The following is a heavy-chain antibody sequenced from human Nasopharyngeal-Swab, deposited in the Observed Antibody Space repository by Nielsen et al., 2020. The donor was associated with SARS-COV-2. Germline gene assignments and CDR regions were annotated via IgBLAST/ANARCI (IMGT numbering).Heavy chain of an antibody. Sequence: ASVKVSCKASGYTFTGYYMHWVRQAPGQGLEWMGRINPNSGGTNYAQKFQGRVTMTRDTSISTPYMELSRLRSDDTAVYYCAGGGYCSGGSCYSFDAFDIWGQGTMVTVSS. CDR1: GYTFTGYY. CDR2: INPNSGGT. D-gene: IGHD2-15*01. CDR3: AGGGYCSGGSCYSFDAFDI. V-gene: IGHV1-2*06. J-gene: IGHJ3*02.